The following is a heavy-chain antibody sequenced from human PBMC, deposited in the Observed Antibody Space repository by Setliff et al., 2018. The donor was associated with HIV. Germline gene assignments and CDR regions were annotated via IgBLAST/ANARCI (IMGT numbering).Heavy chain of an antibody. J-gene: IGHJ4*02. V-gene: IGHV4-4*09. Sequence: KPSETLSLTCTVSGDSIDDFYWSWIRQPPGQGLEWIGYIFSNVITNYSPSLKSRVTMSIDRSKSQFLLNLTSVNASDTAIYYCARRKLSKGGAFDYWGQGALVTVSS. CDR2: IFSNVIT. CDR3: ARRKLSKGGAFDY. D-gene: IGHD1-1*01. CDR1: GDSIDDFY.